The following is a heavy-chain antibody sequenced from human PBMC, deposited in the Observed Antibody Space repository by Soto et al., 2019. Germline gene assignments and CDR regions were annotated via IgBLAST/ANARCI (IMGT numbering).Heavy chain of an antibody. J-gene: IGHJ6*02. Sequence: GSLRLSCAASGFTFSSYVFHWVRQAPGKGLEWVAVISYVGSDKYYGDSVKGRFTISRDNSKNMLYLQMNSLRPEDTAVYYCAKDGEWELVLESFYYYGMDVWGQGTTVTVSS. CDR3: AKDGEWELVLESFYYYGMDV. V-gene: IGHV3-30*18. D-gene: IGHD1-26*01. CDR2: ISYVGSDK. CDR1: GFTFSSYV.